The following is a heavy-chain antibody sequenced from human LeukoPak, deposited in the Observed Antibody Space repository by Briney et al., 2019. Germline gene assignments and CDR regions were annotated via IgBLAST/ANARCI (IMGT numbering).Heavy chain of an antibody. J-gene: IGHJ4*02. CDR1: GFTFDDYA. V-gene: IGHV3-9*01. Sequence: GRSLRLSCAASGFTFDDYAMHWARQAPGKGLEWVSGISWNSGFIGYADSVKGRFTISRDNAKNSLYLQMNSLRAEDTAVYYCARGEEWELSFDYWGQGTLVTVSS. CDR2: ISWNSGFI. D-gene: IGHD1-26*01. CDR3: ARGEEWELSFDY.